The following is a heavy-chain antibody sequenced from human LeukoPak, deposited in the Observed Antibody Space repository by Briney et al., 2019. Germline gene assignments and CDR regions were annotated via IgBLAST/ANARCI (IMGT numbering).Heavy chain of an antibody. D-gene: IGHD2-2*01. J-gene: IGHJ6*02. V-gene: IGHV5-51*01. Sequence: GESLKISCKGSGYSFTSYWIGWVRQMPGKGLEWMGIIYPGDSDTRYSPSFQGQVTISADKSISTAYLQWSSLKASDTAMYYCAIASGECSSTSCPRPHPYYYYYYGMDVWGQGTTVTVSS. CDR2: IYPGDSDT. CDR3: AIASGECSSTSCPRPHPYYYYYYGMDV. CDR1: GYSFTSYW.